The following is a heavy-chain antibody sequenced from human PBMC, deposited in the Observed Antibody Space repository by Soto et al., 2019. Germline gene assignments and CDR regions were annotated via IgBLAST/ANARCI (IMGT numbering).Heavy chain of an antibody. CDR2: ISRSSTGI. Sequence: EVQLVESGGGLVQPGGSLRLSCAASGFTFSLYSMSWVRQAPGKSLEWVSYISRSSTGIHYAASVKGRFTISRDDATNLIHLQMNSLRDGDTAVYYCARAVTWGLDVWGQGTTVSISS. J-gene: IGHJ6*02. V-gene: IGHV3-48*02. CDR1: GFTFSLYS. D-gene: IGHD3-10*01. CDR3: ARAVTWGLDV.